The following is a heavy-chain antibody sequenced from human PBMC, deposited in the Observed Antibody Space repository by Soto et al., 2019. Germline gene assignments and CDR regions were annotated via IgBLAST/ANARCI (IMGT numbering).Heavy chain of an antibody. CDR1: GYTFTSYY. CDR3: ARMFSGDYTFFFAY. CDR2: ITPMFGTA. Sequence: GASVKVSCKASGYTFTSYYMHWVRQAPGQGLEWMGGITPMFGTANYAQKFQGRLTITADESTTTAYMELSSLRSEDTAVYYCARMFSGDYTFFFAYWGQGTLVTVSS. V-gene: IGHV1-69*13. D-gene: IGHD4-17*01. J-gene: IGHJ4*02.